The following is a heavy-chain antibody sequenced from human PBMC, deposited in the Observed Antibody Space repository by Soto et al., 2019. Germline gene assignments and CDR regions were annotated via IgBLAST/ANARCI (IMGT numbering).Heavy chain of an antibody. CDR3: ARDHRWEKPLYAFDI. Sequence: QVQLVESGGGVVQPGRSLRLSCAASGFTFSSYGMHWVRQAPGKGLEWVAVIWYDGSNKYYADSVKGRFTISGDNSKNTLYLQMNSLRAEDTAVYYCARDHRWEKPLYAFDIWGQGTMVTVSS. J-gene: IGHJ3*02. CDR2: IWYDGSNK. D-gene: IGHD1-26*01. V-gene: IGHV3-33*01. CDR1: GFTFSSYG.